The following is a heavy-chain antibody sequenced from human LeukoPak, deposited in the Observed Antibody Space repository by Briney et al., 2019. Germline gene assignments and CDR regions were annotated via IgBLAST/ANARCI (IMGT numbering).Heavy chain of an antibody. Sequence: SETLSLTCTVSGYSISSGYYWGWIRPPPGKGLEWIGSIYHSGSTYYNPSLKSRVTISADTSKNQFSLKLNSLTTADTAVYYCTRGAGWLIDYWGQGILVTVSS. J-gene: IGHJ4*02. D-gene: IGHD3-16*01. V-gene: IGHV4-38-2*02. CDR1: GYSISSGYY. CDR2: IYHSGST. CDR3: TRGAGWLIDY.